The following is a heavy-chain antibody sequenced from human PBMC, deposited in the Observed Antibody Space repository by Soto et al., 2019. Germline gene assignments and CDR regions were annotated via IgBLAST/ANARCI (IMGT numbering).Heavy chain of an antibody. CDR1: GFTFGSYA. D-gene: IGHD2-15*01. CDR2: ISYDGSNK. J-gene: IGHJ6*02. V-gene: IGHV3-30*04. Sequence: GGSLRLSCSASGFTFGSYAFHWVRQAPGKGPEWVAVISYDGSNKYYADSVKGRFTISRDNSKNTLYLQMNSLRAEDTAVYYCAKDREDCSGGRRCYYYGMDVWGQGTTVTVSS. CDR3: AKDREDCSGGRRCYYYGMDV.